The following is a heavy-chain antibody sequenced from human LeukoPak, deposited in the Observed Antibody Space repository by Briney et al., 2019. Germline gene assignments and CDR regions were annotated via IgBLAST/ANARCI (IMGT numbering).Heavy chain of an antibody. CDR3: TRTTVPYKSDY. Sequence: GGSLRLSCAGSGFAFGSYGMNWVRQAPGKGLEWVGFIRSKAYGGTTEYAASVKGRFTISRDDSKSIAYLQMNSLKTEDTAVYYCTRTTVPYKSDYWGQGTLVTVSS. CDR1: GFAFGSYG. V-gene: IGHV3-49*04. J-gene: IGHJ4*02. CDR2: IRSKAYGGTT. D-gene: IGHD4-17*01.